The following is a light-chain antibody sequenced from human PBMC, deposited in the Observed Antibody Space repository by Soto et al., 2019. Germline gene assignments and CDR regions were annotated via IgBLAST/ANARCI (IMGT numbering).Light chain of an antibody. V-gene: IGLV2-14*01. Sequence: QSVLTHPASVSGSPGQSITISCTGTSSDVGGYNYVSWYQQHPGKAPKLMIYDVSNRPSGVSSRFSGSKSGNTASLTISGLQAKDEADYYCSSYTSSSTLPYVFGTGTKLTVL. CDR3: SSYTSSSTLPYV. CDR1: SSDVGGYNY. J-gene: IGLJ1*01. CDR2: DVS.